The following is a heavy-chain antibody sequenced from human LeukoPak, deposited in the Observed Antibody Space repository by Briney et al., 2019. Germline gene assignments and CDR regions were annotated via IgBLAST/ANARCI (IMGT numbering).Heavy chain of an antibody. D-gene: IGHD6-13*01. J-gene: IGHJ6*02. CDR1: GFTFSSYG. CDR3: AKETRSGSSWDKRTYYYGMDV. V-gene: IGHV3-30*18. Sequence: PGRSLRLSCAASGFTFSSYGMHWVRQAPGKGLEWVAVISYDGSNKYYADSVKGRFTISRDNSKNTLYLQMNSLRAEDTAVYYCAKETRSGSSWDKRTYYYGMDVWGRGTTVTVSS. CDR2: ISYDGSNK.